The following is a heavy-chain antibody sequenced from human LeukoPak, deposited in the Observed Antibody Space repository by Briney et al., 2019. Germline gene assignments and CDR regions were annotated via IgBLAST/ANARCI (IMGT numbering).Heavy chain of an antibody. CDR2: IRYDGSNK. D-gene: IGHD6-19*01. V-gene: IGHV3-30*02. CDR3: ASAGYSSGWYIETTKSYAFDI. Sequence: QTGGSLRLSCAASGFTFSSYGMHWVRQAPGKGLEWVAFIRYDGSNKYYADSVKGRFTISRDNAKNSLYLQMNSLRAEDTAVYYCASAGYSSGWYIETTKSYAFDIWGQGTMVTVSS. CDR1: GFTFSSYG. J-gene: IGHJ3*02.